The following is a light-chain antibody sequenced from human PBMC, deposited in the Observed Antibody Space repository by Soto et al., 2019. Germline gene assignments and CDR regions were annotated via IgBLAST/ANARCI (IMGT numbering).Light chain of an antibody. CDR3: QQYNNWPIT. J-gene: IGKJ5*01. CDR1: QSISSW. CDR2: DAS. V-gene: IGKV1-5*01. Sequence: DIQMTQSPSTLSASVGGRVTITCRASQSISSWLAWYQQKPGKAPKLLIYDASSLESGVPSRFSGSGSGTEFTLTISSLQSEDFEIYYCQQYNNWPITFGQGTRLEIK.